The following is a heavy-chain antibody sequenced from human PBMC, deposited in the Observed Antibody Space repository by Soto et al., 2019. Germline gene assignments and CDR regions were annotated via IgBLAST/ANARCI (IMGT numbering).Heavy chain of an antibody. Sequence: SETLSLTCTVSGGSIRSYYWSWIRQPPGKGPEWIGYVYQSGTTNYNPSLESRVTILVEKSKNQVSLELSSMTAADTAVYYCARGGDWQFDYWGQGTLVTVSS. CDR1: GGSIRSYY. CDR2: VYQSGTT. J-gene: IGHJ4*02. CDR3: ARGGDWQFDY. D-gene: IGHD2-21*02. V-gene: IGHV4-59*12.